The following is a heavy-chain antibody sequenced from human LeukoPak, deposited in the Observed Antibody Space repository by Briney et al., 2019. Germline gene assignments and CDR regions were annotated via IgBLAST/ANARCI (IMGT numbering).Heavy chain of an antibody. D-gene: IGHD3-16*02. J-gene: IGHJ4*02. V-gene: IGHV3-48*01. CDR1: GFTFSSYS. CDR3: XXSDXVWGSYRWSFDY. Sequence: GGSLXLSCAASGFTFSSYSMNWVRQAPGKGLEWVSYISSGSSTIYYAGSVKGRFTISRDNAKNSLYLQMNSLRAEDTAVYYCXXSDXVWGSYRWSFDYWGQGTLVTVSS. CDR2: ISSGSSTI.